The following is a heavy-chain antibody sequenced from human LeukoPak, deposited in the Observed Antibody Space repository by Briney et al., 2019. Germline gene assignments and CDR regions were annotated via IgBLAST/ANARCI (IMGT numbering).Heavy chain of an antibody. Sequence: SETLPLTCTVSGGSISSYYWSWIRQPPGKGLEWIGYIYYSWCSNYNLSLKSRVTISVDTSKNQFSLKLSSVTAADTAVYYCARVSGYDWESFYDYWGQGTLVTVSS. J-gene: IGHJ4*02. CDR3: ARVSGYDWESFYDY. CDR1: GGSISSYY. CDR2: IYYSWCS. V-gene: IGHV4-59*01. D-gene: IGHD5-12*01.